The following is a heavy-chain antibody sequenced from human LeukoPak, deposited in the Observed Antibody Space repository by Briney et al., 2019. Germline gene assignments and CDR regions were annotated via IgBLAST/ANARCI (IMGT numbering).Heavy chain of an antibody. CDR2: IQEDGSDK. CDR3: AKDNAYYYADY. J-gene: IGHJ4*02. D-gene: IGHD3-10*01. Sequence: GGSLRLSCAGSGFTFSDYWMTWVRQAPGKGLEWVANIQEDGSDKQYVDSVKGRFTISRDNTKNTLYLQMNSLRAEDTAVYYCAKDNAYYYADYWGQGTLVTVSS. CDR1: GFTFSDYW. V-gene: IGHV3-7*01.